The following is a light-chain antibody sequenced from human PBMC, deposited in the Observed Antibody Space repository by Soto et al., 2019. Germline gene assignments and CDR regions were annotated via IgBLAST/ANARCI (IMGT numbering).Light chain of an antibody. Sequence: EMVLTQSPATLSLSPGERATLSCRASQSVSSYLAWYQQKPGQAPRLLIYDASNRATGIPARFSGSGSGTDFTLTISSLEPDDFAVYYCKQRSDWPSTFGGVAKVQIK. J-gene: IGKJ4*01. CDR2: DAS. CDR3: KQRSDWPST. V-gene: IGKV3-11*01. CDR1: QSVSSY.